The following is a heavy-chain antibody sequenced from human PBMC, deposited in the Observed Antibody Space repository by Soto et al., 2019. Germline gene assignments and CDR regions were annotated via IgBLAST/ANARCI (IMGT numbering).Heavy chain of an antibody. J-gene: IGHJ4*02. V-gene: IGHV2-5*01. CDR1: GFSLSTSGVG. Sequence: QITLKESGPTLVNPTQTLTLTCTFSGFSLSTSGVGVGWIRQPPGKALEWLALIYWNDDKRYSPSLKSRLTITKDTSKNQVVLTMTNMDPVDTATYYCARPKGLEVHVGYWGQGTLVTVSS. D-gene: IGHD1-26*01. CDR3: ARPKGLEVHVGY. CDR2: IYWNDDK.